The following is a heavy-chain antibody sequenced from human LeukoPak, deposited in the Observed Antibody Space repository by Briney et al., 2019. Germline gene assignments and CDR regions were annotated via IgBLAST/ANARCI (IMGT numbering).Heavy chain of an antibody. CDR2: IIPIFGTA. CDR3: ARDRCSGGSCYDFDY. J-gene: IGHJ4*02. Sequence: SVKVSCKASGGTFSSYAISWVRQAPGQGLEWMGGIIPIFGTANYAQKFQGRVTITADESTSTAYMELSSLRSEDTAVYYCARDRCSGGSCYDFDYWGQGTLVTVSS. CDR1: GGTFSSYA. D-gene: IGHD2-15*01. V-gene: IGHV1-69*13.